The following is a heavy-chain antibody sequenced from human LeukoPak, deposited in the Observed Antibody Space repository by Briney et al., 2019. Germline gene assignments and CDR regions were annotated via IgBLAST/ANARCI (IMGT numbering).Heavy chain of an antibody. J-gene: IGHJ4*02. D-gene: IGHD3-22*01. CDR3: AVVDYYDSSGYESFDS. Sequence: ASVRVSCNASGYTFTNYYMHWVRQAPGQGLEWMGIINSRGGSTSYAQKFQGRVTMTRDTSTSTVYMELSSLRSEDTAVYYCAVVDYYDSSGYESFDSWGQGTLVTVSS. V-gene: IGHV1-46*03. CDR1: GYTFTNYY. CDR2: INSRGGST.